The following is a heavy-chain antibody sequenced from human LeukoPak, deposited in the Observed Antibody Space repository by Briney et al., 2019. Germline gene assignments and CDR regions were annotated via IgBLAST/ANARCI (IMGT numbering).Heavy chain of an antibody. CDR3: ARDKQLGGGNWFDP. V-gene: IGHV4-30-2*01. J-gene: IGHJ5*02. D-gene: IGHD6-13*01. Sequence: PSQTLSLTCAVSGGSISSGGYSWSWIRQPPGKGLEWIGYIYHSGSTYYNPSLKSRVTISVDRSKNQFSLKLSSVTAADTAVYYCARDKQLGGGNWFDPWGQGTLVTVSS. CDR1: GGSISSGGYS. CDR2: IYHSGST.